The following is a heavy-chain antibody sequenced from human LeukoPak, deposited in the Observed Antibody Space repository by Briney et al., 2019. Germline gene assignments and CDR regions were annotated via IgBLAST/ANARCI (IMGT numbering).Heavy chain of an antibody. CDR3: ARDAWYSSGWYTY. Sequence: GRSLRLSCAASGLTFSSYAMHWVRQAPGKGLEWVAVISYDGSNKYYADSVKGRFTISRDNSKNTLYLQMNSLRAEDTAVYYCARDAWYSSGWYTYWGQGTLVTVSS. V-gene: IGHV3-30*04. CDR1: GLTFSSYA. CDR2: ISYDGSNK. J-gene: IGHJ4*02. D-gene: IGHD6-19*01.